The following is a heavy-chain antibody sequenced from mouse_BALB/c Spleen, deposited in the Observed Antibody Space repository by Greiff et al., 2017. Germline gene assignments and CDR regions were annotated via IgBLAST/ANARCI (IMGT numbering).Heavy chain of an antibody. CDR1: GDSITSGY. V-gene: IGHV3-8*02. D-gene: IGHD1-1*01. CDR2: ISYSGST. J-gene: IGHJ1*01. CDR3: ARPSLRDWYFDV. Sequence: EVKVVESGPSLVKPSQTLSLTCSVTGDSITSGYWNWIRKFPGNKLEYMGYISYSGSTYYNPSLKSRISITRDTSKNQYYLQLNSVTTEDTATYYCARPSLRDWYFDVWGAGTTVTVSS.